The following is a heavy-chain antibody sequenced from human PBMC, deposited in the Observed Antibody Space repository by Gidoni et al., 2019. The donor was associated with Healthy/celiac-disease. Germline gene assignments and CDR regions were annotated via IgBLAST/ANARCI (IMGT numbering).Heavy chain of an antibody. CDR2: ISSSGSTI. V-gene: IGHV3-21*01. D-gene: IGHD5-12*01. CDR3: ARDQGGYDSEILYYYYYGMDV. Sequence: EVQLVESGGGLVKPGGSLRLSCAASGFTLRSYSMIWVRQAPGKGLEWFSSISSSGSTIYYADSVKGRFTISRDNAKNSLYLQMNSLRAEDTAVYYCARDQGGYDSEILYYYYYGMDVWGQGTTVTVSS. CDR1: GFTLRSYS. J-gene: IGHJ6*02.